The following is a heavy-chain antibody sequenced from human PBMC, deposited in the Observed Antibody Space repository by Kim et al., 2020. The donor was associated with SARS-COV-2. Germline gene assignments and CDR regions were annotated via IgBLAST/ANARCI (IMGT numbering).Heavy chain of an antibody. CDR3: ARVMSGYPGGYYYGMDV. Sequence: GGSLRLSCAASGFTFSSYSMNWVRQAPGKGLEWVSSISSSSSYIYYADSVKGRFTISRDNAKNSLYLQMNSLRAEDTAVYYCARVMSGYPGGYYYGMDVWGQGTTVTVSS. V-gene: IGHV3-21*01. CDR2: ISSSSSYI. CDR1: GFTFSSYS. J-gene: IGHJ6*02. D-gene: IGHD3-3*01.